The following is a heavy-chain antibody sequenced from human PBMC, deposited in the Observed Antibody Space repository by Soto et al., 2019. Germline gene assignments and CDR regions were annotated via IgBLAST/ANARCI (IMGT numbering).Heavy chain of an antibody. CDR3: ATDPVSYGYGGFNY. J-gene: IGHJ4*02. CDR2: FDPEDGET. CDR1: GYTLTELS. V-gene: IGHV1-24*01. Sequence: ASVKVSCKVSGYTLTELSMHCVRQAPGKGLEWMGGFDPEDGETIYAQKFQGRVTMTEDTSTDTAYMELSSLRSEDTAVYYCATDPVSYGYGGFNYWGQGTLVTVSS. D-gene: IGHD5-18*01.